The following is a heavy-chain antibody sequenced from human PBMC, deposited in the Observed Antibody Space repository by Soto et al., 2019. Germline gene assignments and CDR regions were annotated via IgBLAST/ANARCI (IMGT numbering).Heavy chain of an antibody. D-gene: IGHD4-17*01. CDR1: GFTFSSYE. Sequence: EVQLVESGGGLVQPGGSLRLSCAASGFTFSSYEMNWVRQAPGKGLEWVSYISSSGSTIYYADSVKGRFTNSRDNAKNSLYLQMNSLRAEDTAVYYCARTTGDAFDIWGQGTMVTVSS. CDR3: ARTTGDAFDI. V-gene: IGHV3-48*03. CDR2: ISSSGSTI. J-gene: IGHJ3*02.